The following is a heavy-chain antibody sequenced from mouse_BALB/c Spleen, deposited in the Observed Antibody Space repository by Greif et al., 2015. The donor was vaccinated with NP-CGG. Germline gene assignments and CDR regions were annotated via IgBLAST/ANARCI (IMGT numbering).Heavy chain of an antibody. Sequence: VMLVESGAELMKPGASVKMSCKATGYTFSSYWIEWVKQRPGHGLEWIGEILPGSGSTNYNEKFKGKATFTADTSSNTAYMQLSSLTSEDSAVYYCARYPGTTALFDYWGQGTTLTVSS. J-gene: IGHJ2*01. CDR1: GYTFSSYW. CDR3: ARYPGTTALFDY. CDR2: ILPGSGST. D-gene: IGHD1-2*01. V-gene: IGHV1-9*01.